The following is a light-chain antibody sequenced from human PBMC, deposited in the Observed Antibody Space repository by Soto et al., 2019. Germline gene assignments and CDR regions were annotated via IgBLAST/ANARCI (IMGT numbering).Light chain of an antibody. CDR1: SSDVGNYNH. J-gene: IGLJ1*01. CDR3: CSYAGGGTYV. V-gene: IGLV2-23*01. Sequence: QSALTQPASVSGSPGQSITISCTGTSSDVGNYNHVSWYQQHPGKAPKLMMYEGTERPSGVSNRFSGSKSGNTASLTISGLQAEDEADYYCCSYAGGGTYVFGTGTKVTVL. CDR2: EGT.